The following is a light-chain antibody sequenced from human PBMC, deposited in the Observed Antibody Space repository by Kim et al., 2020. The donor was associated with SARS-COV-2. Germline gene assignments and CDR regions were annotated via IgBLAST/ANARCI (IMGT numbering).Light chain of an antibody. V-gene: IGLV2-14*03. CDR1: SSDVGAYNF. J-gene: IGLJ3*02. Sequence: GQSITISCPGTSSDVGAYNFVSWFQHRPGTAPKLLIYDVDERPSGVSNRFFGSKSGKTASLTISGLQAEDEADYYCASYTTAYTWVFGGGTQLTVL. CDR3: ASYTTAYTWV. CDR2: DVD.